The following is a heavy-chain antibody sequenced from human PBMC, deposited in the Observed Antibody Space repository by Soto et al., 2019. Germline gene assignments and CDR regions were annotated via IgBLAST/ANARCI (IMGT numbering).Heavy chain of an antibody. V-gene: IGHV4-61*01. D-gene: IGHD4-17*01. Sequence: PSPTQSPSSPVSGGAVSSGTYYWTWIKQTPGKGLEWIGCIYHSGSTKYNPSLKSRVTISLDTSKNQFSLRLSSVTAADTAVYYCARVCSLYGGYGSCTYEVEDWGQGT. J-gene: IGHJ4*02. CDR2: IYHSGST. CDR3: ARVCSLYGGYGSCTYEVED. CDR1: GGAVSSGTYY.